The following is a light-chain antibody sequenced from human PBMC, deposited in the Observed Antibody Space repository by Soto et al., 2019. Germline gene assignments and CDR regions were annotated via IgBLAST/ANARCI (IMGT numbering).Light chain of an antibody. CDR1: SSDVGYYNY. CDR2: DVN. V-gene: IGLV2-14*01. Sequence: SMLTQPASVSGSPGQSIAISCTGTSSDVGYYNYVSWYQQHPGKAPKVMIYDVNNRPSGVSDRFSGSKSGNTASLTISGLQAEDEADYYCGSYTSSSTYVFGTGTKVT. CDR3: GSYTSSSTYV. J-gene: IGLJ1*01.